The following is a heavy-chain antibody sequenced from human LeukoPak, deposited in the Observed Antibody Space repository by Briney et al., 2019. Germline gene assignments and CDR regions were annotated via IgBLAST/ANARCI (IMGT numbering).Heavy chain of an antibody. CDR2: ISSSSSTI. Sequence: GGSLRLSCAASGFTFSSYAMNWVRQAPGKGLEWVSYISSSSSTIYYTDSVKGRFTVSRDNAKNSLYLQMNGLRAEDTAVYYCARDCILRYFDCSAFDYWGQGTLVTVSS. CDR3: ARDCILRYFDCSAFDY. J-gene: IGHJ4*02. CDR1: GFTFSSYA. D-gene: IGHD3-9*01. V-gene: IGHV3-48*04.